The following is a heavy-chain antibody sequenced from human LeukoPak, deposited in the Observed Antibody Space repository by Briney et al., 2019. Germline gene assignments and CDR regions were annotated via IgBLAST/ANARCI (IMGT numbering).Heavy chain of an antibody. Sequence: PGGSLRLSCAASGFTFSSNWMHWVRQAPGKGLVWVSRINEDGSTTNYADSVKGRFTISRDNAKNTLYLQMNSLRAEDTAVCYCVRDLGGRSGHWGQGTLVTVSS. J-gene: IGHJ4*02. CDR1: GFTFSSNW. D-gene: IGHD1-26*01. V-gene: IGHV3-74*01. CDR2: INEDGSTT. CDR3: VRDLGGRSGH.